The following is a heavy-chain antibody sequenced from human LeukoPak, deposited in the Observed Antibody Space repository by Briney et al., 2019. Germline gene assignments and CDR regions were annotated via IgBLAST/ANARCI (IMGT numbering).Heavy chain of an antibody. V-gene: IGHV5-51*01. Sequence: GESLKTSCKGSGYSFTSYWIGWVRQMPGKGLEWMGIIYPGDSDTRYSPSFQGQVTISADKSISTAYLQWSSLKASDTAMYYCARISGYCSGGSCYWIDYWGQGTLVTVSS. CDR3: ARISGYCSGGSCYWIDY. J-gene: IGHJ4*02. CDR2: IYPGDSDT. CDR1: GYSFTSYW. D-gene: IGHD2-15*01.